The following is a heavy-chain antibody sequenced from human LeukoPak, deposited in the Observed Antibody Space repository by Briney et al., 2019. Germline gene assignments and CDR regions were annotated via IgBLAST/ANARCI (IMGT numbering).Heavy chain of an antibody. Sequence: QSGGSLRLSCAASGFTFSSYAMHWVRQAPGKGLEWVAVMSYDGSNKYYADSVKGRFTISRDNSKNTLYLQMNGLRAEDTAVYYCARDRVGATDYFDYWGQGTLVTVSS. CDR3: ARDRVGATDYFDY. V-gene: IGHV3-30-3*01. CDR1: GFTFSSYA. D-gene: IGHD1-26*01. J-gene: IGHJ4*02. CDR2: MSYDGSNK.